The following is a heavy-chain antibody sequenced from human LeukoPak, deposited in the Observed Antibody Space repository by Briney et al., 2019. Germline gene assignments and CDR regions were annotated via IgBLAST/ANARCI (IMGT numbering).Heavy chain of an antibody. D-gene: IGHD5-18*01. Sequence: GRSLRLSCAASGFTFSTYGMHWVRQAPGKGLEWVALISDDGSIKYYPDSVKGRFTISRDNSENTLYLQMNSLRAEDTAVFYCARTFYTDVDTALLTSLDYWGQGTLVTVSS. V-gene: IGHV3-30*03. CDR3: ARTFYTDVDTALLTSLDY. CDR1: GFTFSTYG. J-gene: IGHJ4*02. CDR2: ISDDGSIK.